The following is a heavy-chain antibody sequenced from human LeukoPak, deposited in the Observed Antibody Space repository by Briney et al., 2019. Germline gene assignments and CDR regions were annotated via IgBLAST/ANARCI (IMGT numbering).Heavy chain of an antibody. J-gene: IGHJ4*02. D-gene: IGHD2-2*01. CDR1: GYSFSGYW. CDR3: AKIDRQYCSRSSCYALDY. V-gene: IGHV5-51*01. Sequence: GDSLKTSCKCSGYSFSGYWIGWVRQMPGEGLEWMGIIYPGDSVTRYSPSFQGQVTISVDRSISTAYLQWSSLKASDTAIYYCAKIDRQYCSRSSCYALDYWGQGTQVTVSS. CDR2: IYPGDSVT.